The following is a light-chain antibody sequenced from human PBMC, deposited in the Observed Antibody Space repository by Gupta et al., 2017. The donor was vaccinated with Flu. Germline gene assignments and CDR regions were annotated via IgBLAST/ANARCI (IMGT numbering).Light chain of an antibody. J-gene: IGLJ3*02. Sequence: SVLTQPPTVSGTPGQRVTVSCSGSSSNIGTKIVNWYQQLPGTAPKLLIYGNDKRPSGVPDRFSGSKSGTSASLAISGLQSEDEADYYCATWDDSLNGWVFGGGTKLTVL. CDR3: ATWDDSLNGWV. CDR1: SSNIGTKI. CDR2: GND. V-gene: IGLV1-44*01.